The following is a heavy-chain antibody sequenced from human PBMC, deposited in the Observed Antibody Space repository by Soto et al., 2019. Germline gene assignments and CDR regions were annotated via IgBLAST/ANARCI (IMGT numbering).Heavy chain of an antibody. CDR1: GFTFRSYS. J-gene: IGHJ4*02. Sequence: PGGSLRLSCAASGFTFRSYSMNWVRQAPGKGLEWVSHISGSSSAIYYADSVKGRFTISRDNAKNSLYLQMNSLRDEDTALYYCARDRPGDYAADYWGQGTQVTVSS. CDR3: ARDRPGDYAADY. V-gene: IGHV3-48*02. D-gene: IGHD4-17*01. CDR2: ISGSSSAI.